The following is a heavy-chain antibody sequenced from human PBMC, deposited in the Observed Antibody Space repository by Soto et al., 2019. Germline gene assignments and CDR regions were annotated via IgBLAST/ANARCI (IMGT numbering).Heavy chain of an antibody. CDR3: ARGDYYYDSSGYRYYYYYDGMDV. Sequence: ASVKVSCKASGYTFTSYDINWVRQATGQGLEWMGWMNPNSGNTGYAQKFQGRVTMTRNTSISTAYMELSSLRSEDTAVYYCARGDYYYDSSGYRYYYYYDGMDVWGQGTTVTVSS. J-gene: IGHJ6*02. V-gene: IGHV1-8*01. D-gene: IGHD3-22*01. CDR2: MNPNSGNT. CDR1: GYTFTSYD.